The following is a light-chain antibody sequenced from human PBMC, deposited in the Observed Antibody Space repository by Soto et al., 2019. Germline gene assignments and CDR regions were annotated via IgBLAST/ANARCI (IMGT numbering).Light chain of an antibody. CDR2: EVS. V-gene: IGLV2-14*03. CDR1: SSDVGGYNY. CDR3: SSYTSSSTPYV. Sequence: QSVLTQPASVSGSPGQSITISCTGTSSDVGGYNYVSWYQQHPGKAPKLMIYEVSNRPSGDSDRFSGSKSGNTASLTISGLQAEDEADYYRSSYTSSSTPYVFGSGTKVTVL. J-gene: IGLJ1*01.